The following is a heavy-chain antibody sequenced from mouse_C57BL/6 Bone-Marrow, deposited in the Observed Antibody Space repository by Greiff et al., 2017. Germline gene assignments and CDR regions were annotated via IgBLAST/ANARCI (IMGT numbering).Heavy chain of an antibody. D-gene: IGHD1-1*01. CDR3: ARSHYYGSSWDYFDY. CDR1: GYSITSDY. V-gene: IGHV3-8*01. J-gene: IGHJ2*01. CDR2: ISYSGST. Sequence: VQLKQSGPGLAKPSQTLSLTCSVTGYSITSDYWNWIRKFPGHKLEYMGYISYSGSTYYNPSLKSRISITRDTSKNQYYLQLNSVTTEDTATYYCARSHYYGSSWDYFDYWGQGTTLTVSS.